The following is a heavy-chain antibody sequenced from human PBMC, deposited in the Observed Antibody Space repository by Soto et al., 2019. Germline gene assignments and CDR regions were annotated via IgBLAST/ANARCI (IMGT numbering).Heavy chain of an antibody. J-gene: IGHJ6*02. CDR1: FTSYD. Sequence: QEQLVQSGAEVKKPGASVKVSCTFTSYDINWVRQAPGQGLEWMAWINPNSGDTRYAQKLQGRVTMTRNTSSFTAYMELSTLTSEDTAVYYCARGPGSSDWRFSYYYMDVWGQGTTVTVSS. V-gene: IGHV1-8*01. CDR3: ARGPGSSDWRFSYYYMDV. D-gene: IGHD6-19*01. CDR2: INPNSGDT.